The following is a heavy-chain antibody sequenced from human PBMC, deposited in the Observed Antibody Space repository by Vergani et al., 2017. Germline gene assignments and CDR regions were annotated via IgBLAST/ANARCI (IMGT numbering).Heavy chain of an antibody. V-gene: IGHV2-5*01. CDR1: GFSLSTSGVG. D-gene: IGHD4-23*01. CDR3: AHFHGGNGFRWFDP. Sequence: QITLKESGPTLVKPTQTLTLTCTFSGFSLSTSGVGVGLIRQPPGKALEWLALIYWNDDKRYSPSLKSRLTITKDTSKNQVVLTMTNMDPVDTATYYCAHFHGGNGFRWFDPWGQGTLVTVSS. J-gene: IGHJ5*02. CDR2: IYWNDDK.